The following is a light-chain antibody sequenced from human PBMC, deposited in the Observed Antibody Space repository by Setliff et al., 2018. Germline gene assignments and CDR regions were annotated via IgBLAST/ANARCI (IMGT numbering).Light chain of an antibody. J-gene: IGLJ2*01. CDR3: LSYTSETTHAL. CDR2: GVS. CDR1: SSDVGSYDL. V-gene: IGLV2-14*03. Sequence: QSALTQPASVSGSPGQSITISCSGTSSDVGSYDLVSWYQQHPGKAPKLIIYGVSDRPSGVSSRFSGSKSGNTAYLTISGLQTEDEADYYCLSYTSETTHALFGGGTQLTVL.